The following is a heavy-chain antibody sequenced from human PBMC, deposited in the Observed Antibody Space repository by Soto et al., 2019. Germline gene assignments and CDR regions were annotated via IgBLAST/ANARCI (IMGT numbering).Heavy chain of an antibody. V-gene: IGHV3-30-3*01. CDR2: ISYDGSNK. J-gene: IGHJ4*02. CDR3: ARAYQYGSGSYLDY. D-gene: IGHD3-10*01. Sequence: GGSLRLSCAASGFPFSSYAMHWVRQDTGKGLEWVAVISYDGSNKYYADSVKGRFTISRDNSKNTLYLQMNSLRAEDTAVYYCARAYQYGSGSYLDYWGQGTLVTVSS. CDR1: GFPFSSYA.